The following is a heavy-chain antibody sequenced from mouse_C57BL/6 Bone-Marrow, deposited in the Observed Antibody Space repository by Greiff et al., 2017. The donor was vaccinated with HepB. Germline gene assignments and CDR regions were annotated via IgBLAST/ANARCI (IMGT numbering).Heavy chain of an antibody. CDR3: ARSAITRFAY. CDR1: GYTFTSYW. Sequence: YLFIPFSSVKLSCKASGYTFTSYWMHWVKQRPGQGLEWIGEIDPSDSYTNYNQKFKGKSTLTVDKSSSTAYMQLSSLTSEDSAVYYCARSAITRFAYWGQGTLVTVSA. CDR2: IDPSDSYT. J-gene: IGHJ3*01. V-gene: IGHV1-69*01. D-gene: IGHD2-4*01.